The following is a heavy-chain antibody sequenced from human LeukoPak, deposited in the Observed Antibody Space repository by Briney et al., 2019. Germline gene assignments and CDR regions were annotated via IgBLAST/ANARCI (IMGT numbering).Heavy chain of an antibody. Sequence: GESPKISCKGSGYSFPSYWIAWVRQMPGKGLEWMGIIYPGDSDTRYSPSFQGLVTISADKSISTAYLQWSSLKASGTAMYYCARGINYNDRSGYDYWGQGTLVTVSS. J-gene: IGHJ4*02. D-gene: IGHD3-22*01. CDR2: IYPGDSDT. CDR1: GYSFPSYW. CDR3: ARGINYNDRSGYDY. V-gene: IGHV5-51*01.